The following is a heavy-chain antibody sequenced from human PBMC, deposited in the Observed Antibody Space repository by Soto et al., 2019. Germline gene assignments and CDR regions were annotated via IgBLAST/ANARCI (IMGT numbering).Heavy chain of an antibody. D-gene: IGHD2-15*01. CDR3: TTGSVEGV. CDR1: DFTINNAW. Sequence: AQLVESGGGLVKPGGSLRLSCAASDFTINNAWMNWVRQAPGKGLEWVARVKTNSEGGATDYAAPLKGRFTISRDDSKNTLFLQMNSLKTEDTAVYYCTTGSVEGVWGQGATVTVSS. V-gene: IGHV3-15*07. CDR2: VKTNSEGGAT. J-gene: IGHJ6*02.